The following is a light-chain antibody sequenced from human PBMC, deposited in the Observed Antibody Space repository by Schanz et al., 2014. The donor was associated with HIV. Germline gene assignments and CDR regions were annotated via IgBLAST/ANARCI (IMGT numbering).Light chain of an antibody. V-gene: IGKV3-11*01. CDR2: DAS. CDR3: QQRSNWPT. Sequence: EIVMTQSPATQSLSPGERATLSCRASQSVSSYLAWYQQKPGQAPRLLIYDASNRATGIPARFSGSGSGTDFSLTISSLEPEDFAVYYCQQRSNWPTFGQGTRLETK. J-gene: IGKJ5*01. CDR1: QSVSSY.